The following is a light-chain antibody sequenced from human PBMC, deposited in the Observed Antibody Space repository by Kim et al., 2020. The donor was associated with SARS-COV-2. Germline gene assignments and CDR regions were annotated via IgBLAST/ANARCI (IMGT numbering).Light chain of an antibody. Sequence: VFRGERAARSCRARQSVRSKLAWYQQKPGQAPRHLISGASTRATGIPARFSGSGSGTEFTLTINSLQSEDFAVYYCQQYSNWKTFGQGTKVDIK. CDR2: GAS. J-gene: IGKJ1*01. CDR1: QSVRSK. V-gene: IGKV3-15*01. CDR3: QQYSNWKT.